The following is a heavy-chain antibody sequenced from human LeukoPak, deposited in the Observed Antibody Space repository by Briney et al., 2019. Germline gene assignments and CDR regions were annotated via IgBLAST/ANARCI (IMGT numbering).Heavy chain of an antibody. J-gene: IGHJ4*02. Sequence: GGSLRLSCAASGFTFSSYWMHWVRQAPGKGLVWVSRIYSDGSSTNYADSVKGRFTISRDNAKNSLYLQMNSLRAEDAAVYYCARDETGTTGYFDYWGQGTLVTVSS. V-gene: IGHV3-74*01. CDR2: IYSDGSST. D-gene: IGHD1-7*01. CDR1: GFTFSSYW. CDR3: ARDETGTTGYFDY.